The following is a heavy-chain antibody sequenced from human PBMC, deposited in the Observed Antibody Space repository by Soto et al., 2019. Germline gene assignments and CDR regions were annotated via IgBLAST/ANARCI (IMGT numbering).Heavy chain of an antibody. CDR3: VLGYCGGGHWCYLEY. J-gene: IGHJ4*02. CDR2: ISYDGGDR. D-gene: IGHD2-15*01. CDR1: GITFSSYG. Sequence: GGSLRLSCVASGITFSSYGMHWVRQAPGKGLEWVAGISYDGGDRYYADSVKGRFSISRDNSKDTLYLQMDNLRPEDTAVFYCVLGYCGGGHWCYLEYWGQGTLVTVSS. V-gene: IGHV3-30*03.